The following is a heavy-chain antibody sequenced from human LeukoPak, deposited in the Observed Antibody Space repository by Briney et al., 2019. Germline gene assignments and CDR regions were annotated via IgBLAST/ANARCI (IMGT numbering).Heavy chain of an antibody. CDR1: GFTFTNYA. CDR2: VGLTGGSI. J-gene: IGHJ4*02. V-gene: IGHV3-21*01. CDR3: AREYGGNSLDK. D-gene: IGHD4-23*01. Sequence: GGSLRLSCTASGFTFTNYAMSWVRQSPGKGLEWISSVGLTGGSIYYADSIKGRFTISRDNANNSVFLHMNSLRAEDTGVYYCAREYGGNSLDKWGQGVLVTASS.